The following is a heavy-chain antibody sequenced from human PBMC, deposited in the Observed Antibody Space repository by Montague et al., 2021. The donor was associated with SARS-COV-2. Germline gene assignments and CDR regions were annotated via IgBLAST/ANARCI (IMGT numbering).Heavy chain of an antibody. CDR1: GGSISSYY. Sequence: SETLSLTCTVYGGSISSYYWSWIRQPPGKGLEWIGYINYSGSTNYNPSLKSRVTISVDTSKNQFSLKLSSVTAADTAVYYCARVFPRWLHFDPYFDYWGQGTLITVSS. J-gene: IGHJ4*02. CDR3: ARVFPRWLHFDPYFDY. CDR2: INYSGST. V-gene: IGHV4-59*01. D-gene: IGHD5-24*01.